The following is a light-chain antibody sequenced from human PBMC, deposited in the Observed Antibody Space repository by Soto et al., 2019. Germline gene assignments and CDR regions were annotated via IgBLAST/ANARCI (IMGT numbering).Light chain of an antibody. V-gene: IGKV3-20*01. CDR3: QQYGRSPYT. Sequence: EIVLTQSPGTLSLSPGERATLSCRASQSVGSDYLAWYQQKPGQAPRLLIHGASSRATGIPDRFSGSGSGTDFTLTISRLESEDFAVYYCQQYGRSPYTFGQGTQLDIK. CDR2: GAS. J-gene: IGKJ2*01. CDR1: QSVGSDY.